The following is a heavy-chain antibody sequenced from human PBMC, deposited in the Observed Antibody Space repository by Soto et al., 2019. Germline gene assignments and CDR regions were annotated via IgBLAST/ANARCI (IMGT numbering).Heavy chain of an antibody. J-gene: IGHJ3*02. V-gene: IGHV6-1*01. Sequence: PSQTLSLTCAVFGDSVSSNTAAWTWIRQSPSRGLEWLGRTYYRSKWYNDYAVSVKSRMTINPDTSRNQFSLQLNSVTPEDTAVCYCARDLGAFDIWGQVTMVTVSS. CDR1: GDSVSSNTAA. CDR3: ARDLGAFDI. CDR2: TYYRSKWYN. D-gene: IGHD7-27*01.